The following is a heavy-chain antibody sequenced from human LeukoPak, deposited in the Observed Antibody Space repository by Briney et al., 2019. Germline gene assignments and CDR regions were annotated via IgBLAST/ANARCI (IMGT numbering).Heavy chain of an antibody. CDR3: AREGPMFDSGSYSKSLGY. J-gene: IGHJ4*02. CDR1: GFTFSSYA. D-gene: IGHD3-10*01. Sequence: GGSLRLSCAASGFTFSSYAMSWVRQAPGKGLEWVSAISGSGGSTYYADSVKGRFTISRDNSKNTLYLQMNSLRAEDTAVYYCAREGPMFDSGSYSKSLGYWGQGFLVTVSS. V-gene: IGHV3-23*01. CDR2: ISGSGGST.